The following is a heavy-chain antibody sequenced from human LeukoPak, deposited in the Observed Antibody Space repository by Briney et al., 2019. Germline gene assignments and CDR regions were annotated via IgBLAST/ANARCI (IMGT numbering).Heavy chain of an antibody. CDR3: ATFGVIVRNNYLDY. CDR1: KFSFSSYW. Sequence: GGSLRLSCAASKFSFSSYWMHWVRQAPGKGLVWVSRINSDGSRTNYADSVKGRFTISRDNAKNTLYLQMSSLRAEDTGIYYCATFGVIVRNNYLDYWGQGALVAVSS. CDR2: INSDGSRT. J-gene: IGHJ4*02. D-gene: IGHD3-3*01. V-gene: IGHV3-74*01.